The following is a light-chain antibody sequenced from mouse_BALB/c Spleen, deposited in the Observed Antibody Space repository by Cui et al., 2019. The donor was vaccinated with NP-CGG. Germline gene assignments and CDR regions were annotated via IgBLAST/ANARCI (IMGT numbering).Light chain of an antibody. CDR3: TLWYSNHWV. CDR2: STN. J-gene: IGLJ1*01. V-gene: IGLV1*01. CDR1: TGAVTTSNY. Sequence: LLIQESASTTSPGETVTLTCRSSTGAVTTSNYANWVQEKPDHLFTGLIGSTNNRAPGVPARFSGSLIGDKAALTITGAQTEDEAIYFCTLWYSNHWVFGGGTKLTVL.